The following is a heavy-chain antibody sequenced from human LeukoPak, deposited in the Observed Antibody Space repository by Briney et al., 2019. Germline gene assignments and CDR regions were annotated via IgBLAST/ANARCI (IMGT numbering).Heavy chain of an antibody. CDR1: GGSISSSSYY. D-gene: IGHD5-18*01. V-gene: IGHV4-39*01. J-gene: IGHJ4*02. CDR2: IYYSGST. CDR3: ARRPEEYTAMVFFDY. Sequence: SSETLSLTCTVSGGSISSSSYYWGWIRQPPGKGLEWIGSIYYSGSTYYNPSLKSRVTISVDTSKNQFSLKLSSVTAADTAVYYCARRPEEYTAMVFFDYWGQGTLVTVSS.